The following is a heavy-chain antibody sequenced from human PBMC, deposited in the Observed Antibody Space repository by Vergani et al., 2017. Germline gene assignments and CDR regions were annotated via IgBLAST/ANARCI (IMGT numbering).Heavy chain of an antibody. V-gene: IGHV3-30*02. D-gene: IGHD3-16*01. CDR1: GFTLSNCD. Sequence: QVQLVESGGGVVQRGGSLRLSCATSGFTLSNCDMQWIRQGPGKGLEFVAFIQFDGSNQYYADSVKGRFTLSRDFSKNTLYLQMNSLRTDDTATYYCAKHFGVWGIDYWGQETQVIVSS. J-gene: IGHJ4*02. CDR3: AKHFGVWGIDY. CDR2: IQFDGSNQ.